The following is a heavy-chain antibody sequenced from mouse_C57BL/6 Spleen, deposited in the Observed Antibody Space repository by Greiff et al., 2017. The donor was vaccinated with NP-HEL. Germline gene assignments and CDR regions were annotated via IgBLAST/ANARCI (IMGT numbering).Heavy chain of an antibody. CDR1: GYSFTDYN. CDR2: INPKYGTT. J-gene: IGHJ1*03. CDR3: ARGGLTTVVATDWYFDV. D-gene: IGHD1-1*01. Sequence: EVKLMESGPELVKPGASVKISCKASGYSFTDYNMNWVKQSNGKSLEWIGVINPKYGTTSYNQKFKGKATLTVDQSSRPAYMQLNSLTSEDSAVYYCARGGLTTVVATDWYFDVWGTGTTVTVSS. V-gene: IGHV1-39*01.